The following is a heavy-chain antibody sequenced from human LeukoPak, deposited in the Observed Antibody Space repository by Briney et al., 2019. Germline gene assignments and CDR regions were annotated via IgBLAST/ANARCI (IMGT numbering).Heavy chain of an antibody. J-gene: IGHJ4*02. V-gene: IGHV3-21*01. CDR2: ISSSSYI. CDR3: ARALGYCSGGSCYPGAFDY. D-gene: IGHD2-15*01. CDR1: GFTFSSYS. Sequence: GGSLRLSCAASGFTFSSYSMNWVRQAPGKGLEWVSSISSSSYIYYADSVKGRFTISRDNAKNSLYLQMNSLRAEDTAVYYCARALGYCSGGSCYPGAFDYWGQGTLVTVSS.